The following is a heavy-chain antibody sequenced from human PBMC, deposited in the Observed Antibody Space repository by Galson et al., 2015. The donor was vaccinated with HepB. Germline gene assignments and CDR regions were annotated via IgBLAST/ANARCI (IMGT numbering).Heavy chain of an antibody. CDR1: GFTFSSYG. CDR3: ARDGEYYDSSGYPDY. Sequence: SLRLSCAASGFTFSSYGMHWVRQAPGKGLEWVAVIWYDGSNKYYADSVKGRFTISRDNSKNTLYLQMNSLRAEDTAVYYCARDGEYYDSSGYPDYWGQGTLVTVSS. V-gene: IGHV3-33*08. CDR2: IWYDGSNK. D-gene: IGHD3-22*01. J-gene: IGHJ4*02.